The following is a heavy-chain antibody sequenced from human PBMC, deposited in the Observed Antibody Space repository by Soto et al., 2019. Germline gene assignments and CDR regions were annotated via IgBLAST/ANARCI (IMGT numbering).Heavy chain of an antibody. D-gene: IGHD1-26*01. Sequence: QVQLVESGGGVVQPGRSLRLSCAASGFTFSSYGMHWVRQAPGKGLEWVAVISYDGSNKYYADSVKGRFTISRDNSKNTRYLQMNSLRAEDTAVYYCAKDDSGSYTQPYGMDVWGQGTTVTVSS. V-gene: IGHV3-30*18. CDR1: GFTFSSYG. J-gene: IGHJ6*02. CDR3: AKDDSGSYTQPYGMDV. CDR2: ISYDGSNK.